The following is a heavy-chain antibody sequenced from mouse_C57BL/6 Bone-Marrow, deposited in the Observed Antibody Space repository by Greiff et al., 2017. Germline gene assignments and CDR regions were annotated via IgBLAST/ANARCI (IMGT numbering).Heavy chain of an antibody. J-gene: IGHJ4*01. D-gene: IGHD2-1*01. CDR2: IDPETGGT. CDR1: GYTFTDYE. Sequence: VQLQQSGAELVRPGASVTLSCKASGYTFTDYEMHWVKQTPVHGLEWIGAIDPETGGTAYNQKFKGKAILTADKSSSTAYMELRSLTSEDSAVYYCTVTDYYAMDYWGQGTSVTVSS. V-gene: IGHV1-15*01. CDR3: TVTDYYAMDY.